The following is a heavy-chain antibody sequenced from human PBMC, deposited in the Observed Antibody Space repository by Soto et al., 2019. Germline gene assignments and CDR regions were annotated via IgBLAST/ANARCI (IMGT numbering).Heavy chain of an antibody. V-gene: IGHV4-34*01. CDR1: TESFNDNS. Sequence: SETLFLTCDVYTESFNDNSWSCIRKPPGTGLAWIGGINPSGSTNYNPSLKSRVTMSVDTSKNQFSLKLSSVTAADTAVYYCARIRYCGGDCYYYLDYWGQGTLVTVSS. CDR2: INPSGST. J-gene: IGHJ4*02. D-gene: IGHD2-21*02. CDR3: ARIRYCGGDCYYYLDY.